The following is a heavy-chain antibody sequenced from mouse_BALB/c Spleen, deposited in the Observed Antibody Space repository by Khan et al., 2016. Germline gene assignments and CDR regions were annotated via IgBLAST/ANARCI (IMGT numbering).Heavy chain of an antibody. CDR3: ARAWYSMDY. CDR1: GYTFSNYW. CDR2: ILPGNANS. J-gene: IGHJ4*01. V-gene: IGHV1-9*01. Sequence: QVQLKPSGAELMKPGASVKISCKASGYTFSNYWIEWVKQRPGHGLEWIGDILPGNANSNYNENLKGKATLTADTSSNTAYMQLSSRTSEDSDVYYCARAWYSMDYWGQGTSVTVSS.